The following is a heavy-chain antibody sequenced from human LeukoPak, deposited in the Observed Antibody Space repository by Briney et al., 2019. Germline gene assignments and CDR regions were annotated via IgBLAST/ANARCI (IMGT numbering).Heavy chain of an antibody. V-gene: IGHV3-48*01. CDR1: GFTFSSYS. CDR2: ISSSSSTI. Sequence: PGGSLRLSCAASGFTFSSYSMNWVRQAPGKGLEWVSYISSSSSTIYYADSVKGRFTISRDNAKNSLYLQMNSQRAEDTAVYYCARYSSWSRDYWGQGTLVTVSS. CDR3: ARYSSWSRDY. J-gene: IGHJ4*02. D-gene: IGHD6-13*01.